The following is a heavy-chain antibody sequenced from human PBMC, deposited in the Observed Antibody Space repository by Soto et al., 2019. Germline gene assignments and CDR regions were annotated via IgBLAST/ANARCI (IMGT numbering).Heavy chain of an antibody. V-gene: IGHV1-69*13. CDR1: GGTFSRYA. Sequence: SVKVSCKASGGTFSRYAINWVRQSPGQGLEWMGGIIPMFGKANYAQKFQGRVTITADESTSTGYMELRSLISEDTAVYYCARDGTVYDSSGYYYLYWGQGTLVTVYS. CDR3: ARDGTVYDSSGYYYLY. J-gene: IGHJ4*02. D-gene: IGHD3-22*01. CDR2: IIPMFGKA.